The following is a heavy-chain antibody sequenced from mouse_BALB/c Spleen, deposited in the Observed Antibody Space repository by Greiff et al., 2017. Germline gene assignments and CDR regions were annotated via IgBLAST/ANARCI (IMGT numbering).Heavy chain of an antibody. Sequence: DVMLVESGGGLVKPGGSLKLSCAASGFTFSDYYMYWVRQTPEKRLEWVATISDGGSYTYYPDSVKGRFTISRDNAKNNLYLQMSSLKSEDTAMYYCARDRSAYYGNLYAMDYWGQGTSVTVSS. CDR1: GFTFSDYY. V-gene: IGHV5-4*02. CDR3: ARDRSAYYGNLYAMDY. CDR2: ISDGGSYT. D-gene: IGHD2-10*01. J-gene: IGHJ4*01.